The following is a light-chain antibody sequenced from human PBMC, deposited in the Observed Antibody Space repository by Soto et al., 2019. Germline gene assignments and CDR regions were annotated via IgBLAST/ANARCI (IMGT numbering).Light chain of an antibody. CDR1: NSDVGTFYF. J-gene: IGLJ1*01. CDR2: DVT. CDR3: CSYAGSYTYV. V-gene: IGLV2-11*01. Sequence: QSALNQPRSVSGSPGQSVTISCTGTNSDVGTFYFVSWYQQYPDKGPKLIIYDVTERPSGVPDRFSGSKSGNTASLTISGLQAEDEADYYCCSYAGSYTYVFGSGTKLTVL.